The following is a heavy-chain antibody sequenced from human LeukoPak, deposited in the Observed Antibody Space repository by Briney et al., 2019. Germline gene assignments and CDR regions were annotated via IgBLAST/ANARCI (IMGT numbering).Heavy chain of an antibody. CDR1: GGSFSGYY. CDR3: ARGHYYGSGSYIWFDP. D-gene: IGHD3-10*01. Sequence: SETLSLTCAVYGGSFSGYYWSWIRQPPGKGLEWIGEINHSGSTNYNPSLKSRVTISVDTFKNQFSLKLSSVTAADTAVYYCARGHYYGSGSYIWFDPWGQGTLVTVSS. V-gene: IGHV4-34*01. CDR2: INHSGST. J-gene: IGHJ5*02.